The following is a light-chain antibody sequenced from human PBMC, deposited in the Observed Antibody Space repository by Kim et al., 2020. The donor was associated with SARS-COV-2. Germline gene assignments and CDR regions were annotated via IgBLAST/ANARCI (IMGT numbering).Light chain of an antibody. J-gene: IGLJ2*01. Sequence: VVLGETVRITCQGDNLRSYYANWYQQRPGQAPILVIYGKNNRPSGIPDRFAGSSSGNTASLTITGTQAGDEADYYCNSRDSNDNGVFGGGTKVTVL. CDR1: NLRSYY. V-gene: IGLV3-19*01. CDR2: GKN. CDR3: NSRDSNDNGV.